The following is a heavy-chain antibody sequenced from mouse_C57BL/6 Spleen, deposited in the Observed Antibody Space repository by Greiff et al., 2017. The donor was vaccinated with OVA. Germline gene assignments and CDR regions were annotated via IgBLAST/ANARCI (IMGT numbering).Heavy chain of an antibody. CDR2: IDPSDSYT. Sequence: LQQPGAELVRPGTSVKLSCKASGYTFTSYWMHWVKQRPGQGLEWIGVIDPSDSYTNYNQKFKGKATLTVDTSSSTAYMQLSSLTSEDSAVYYCARYPYDGYYGGAMDYWGQGTSVTVSS. J-gene: IGHJ4*01. V-gene: IGHV1-59*01. CDR3: ARYPYDGYYGGAMDY. D-gene: IGHD2-3*01. CDR1: GYTFTSYW.